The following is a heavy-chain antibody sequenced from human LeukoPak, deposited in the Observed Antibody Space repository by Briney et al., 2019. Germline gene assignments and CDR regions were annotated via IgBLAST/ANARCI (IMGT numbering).Heavy chain of an antibody. J-gene: IGHJ5*02. D-gene: IGHD3-10*01. Sequence: GRSLSLSCAGSGFTFSNYGIHWVRQAPGKGLEWVAFISYDGSKKYYADSVKGRFIISRDNSENTLYLQMNSLGAEDTAVYYCAKKAFASGNYHCFAPWGQGSLVTVSS. CDR2: ISYDGSKK. V-gene: IGHV3-30*18. CDR1: GFTFSNYG. CDR3: AKKAFASGNYHCFAP.